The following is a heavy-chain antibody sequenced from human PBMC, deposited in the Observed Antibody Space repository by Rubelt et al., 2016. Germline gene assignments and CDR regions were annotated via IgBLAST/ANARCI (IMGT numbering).Heavy chain of an antibody. Sequence: QVQLQESGPGLVKPSGTLSLTCTVSGGSISSSSYYWGWIRQPPGKGLEWIGSIYYSGSTYYNPFLKSRVTISVDTSKNQFSLKLSSVTAADTAVYYCARGWGHYGSGCFDIWGQGTMVTVSS. CDR3: ARGWGHYGSGCFDI. D-gene: IGHD3-10*01. CDR2: IYYSGST. V-gene: IGHV4-39*07. J-gene: IGHJ3*02. CDR1: GGSISSSSYY.